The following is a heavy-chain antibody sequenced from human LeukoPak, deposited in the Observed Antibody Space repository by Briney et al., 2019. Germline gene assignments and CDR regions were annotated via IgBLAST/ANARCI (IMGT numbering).Heavy chain of an antibody. Sequence: ASVKVSCKASGYTFTGYYMHWVRQAPGQGLEWMGRINPNSGGTNYAQKFQGRVTVTSATSISTAYMELSRLTSDDTAVYFCARLGLHGSGTYYFFDYWGQGTLVTVPS. CDR3: ARLGLHGSGTYYFFDY. D-gene: IGHD3-10*01. J-gene: IGHJ4*02. CDR1: GYTFTGYY. V-gene: IGHV1-2*06. CDR2: INPNSGGT.